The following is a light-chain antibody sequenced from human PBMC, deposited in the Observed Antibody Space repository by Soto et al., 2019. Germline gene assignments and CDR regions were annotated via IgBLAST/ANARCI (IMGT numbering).Light chain of an antibody. CDR2: GAY. CDR1: QSISRT. CDR3: QQYNNWPFT. Sequence: EIVMTQSPATLSVSPGERATLSCRASQSISRTLAWYQQKPGQAPRLLIYGAYTRAPGIPATFSGSGSGTEFTLTISSLQSEDFADYYCQQYNNWPFTFGPGTKVEIK. J-gene: IGKJ3*01. V-gene: IGKV3-15*01.